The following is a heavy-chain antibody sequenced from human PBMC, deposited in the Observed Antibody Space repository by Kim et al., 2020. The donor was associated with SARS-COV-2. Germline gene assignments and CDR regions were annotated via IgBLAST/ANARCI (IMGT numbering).Heavy chain of an antibody. J-gene: IGHJ4*02. Sequence: SETLSLTCAVYGGSFSGYYWSWIRQPPGKGLEWIGEINHSGSTNYNPSLKSRVTISVDTSKNQFSLKLSSVTAADTAVYYCARGRPPGGLSPTYSSCYYFDYWGQGTLVTVSS. V-gene: IGHV4-34*01. CDR2: INHSGST. CDR1: GGSFSGYY. D-gene: IGHD6-19*01. CDR3: ARGRPPGGLSPTYSSCYYFDY.